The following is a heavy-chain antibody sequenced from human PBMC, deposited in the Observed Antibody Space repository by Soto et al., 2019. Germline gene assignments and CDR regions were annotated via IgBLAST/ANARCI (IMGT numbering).Heavy chain of an antibody. D-gene: IGHD6-13*01. V-gene: IGHV3-30-3*01. CDR1: GFTFSSYA. CDR3: ARDRDSSSWYTPLLGY. J-gene: IGHJ4*02. Sequence: GGSLRLSCAASGFTFSSYAMHWVRQAPGKGLEWVAVISYDGSNKYYADSVKSRFTISRDNSKNTLYLQMNSLRAEDTAVYYCARDRDSSSWYTPLLGYWGQGTLVTVPP. CDR2: ISYDGSNK.